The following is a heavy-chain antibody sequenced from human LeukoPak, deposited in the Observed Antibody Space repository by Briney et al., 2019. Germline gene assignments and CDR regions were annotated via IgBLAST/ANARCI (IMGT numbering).Heavy chain of an antibody. J-gene: IGHJ3*02. CDR3: ARDWNYVDDDFDI. Sequence: ASVKVPCNASGSTFTSYAMHWVRQPPAQRLELMGLINAGNGNTKYSQEFQGRVTITRETSASTDYMELSSVRSDDTAVYYCARDWNYVDDDFDIWGQGTMVTVSS. CDR2: INAGNGNT. V-gene: IGHV1-3*01. CDR1: GSTFTSYA. D-gene: IGHD1-7*01.